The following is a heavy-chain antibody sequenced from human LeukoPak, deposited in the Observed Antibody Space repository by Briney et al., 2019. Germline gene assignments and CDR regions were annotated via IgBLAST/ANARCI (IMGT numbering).Heavy chain of an antibody. CDR3: ITIKRGIVGGSDAFDI. CDR1: GDSVSSNSAA. CDR2: TYYRSQWFN. D-gene: IGHD1-26*01. J-gene: IGHJ3*02. V-gene: IGHV6-1*01. Sequence: SQTLSLTCAISGDSVSSNSAAWNWIRQSPSRGLEWLGRTYYRSQWFNDYAVSVKSRITINRDISKNQFSLQLNSVTPEDTAVYYCITIKRGIVGGSDAFDIWGQGTMVTVSA.